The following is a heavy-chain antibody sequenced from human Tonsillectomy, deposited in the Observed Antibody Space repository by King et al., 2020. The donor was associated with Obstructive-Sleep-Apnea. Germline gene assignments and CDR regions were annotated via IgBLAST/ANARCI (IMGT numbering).Heavy chain of an antibody. J-gene: IGHJ4*02. CDR1: GGTFSNYG. CDR2: IIPKFATT. V-gene: IGHV1-69*01. D-gene: IGHD1-26*01. CDR3: ARVKGYDGSSYGFDY. Sequence: VQLVQSGAEVKKPGYSVKVSCKVSGGTFSNYGISWVRQAPGQGLEWMGGIIPKFATTNHALRFQGRVTITADESTTTAYMERSSLTSEDTDVYYCARVKGYDGSSYGFDYWGQGTLVTVS.